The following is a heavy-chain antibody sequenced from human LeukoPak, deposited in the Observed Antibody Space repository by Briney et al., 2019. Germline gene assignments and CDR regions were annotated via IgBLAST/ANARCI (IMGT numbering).Heavy chain of an antibody. J-gene: IGHJ4*02. Sequence: PSETLSLTCTVSGYSISSGYYWGWIRQSPGKGLEWIGSIYHSGSTYYNPSLKSRVTISVDTSKNQFSLKLSSVTAADTAVYYCARDRGESSSTAFDYWGQGTLVTVSS. D-gene: IGHD6-6*01. CDR1: GYSISSGYY. CDR2: IYHSGST. V-gene: IGHV4-38-2*02. CDR3: ARDRGESSSTAFDY.